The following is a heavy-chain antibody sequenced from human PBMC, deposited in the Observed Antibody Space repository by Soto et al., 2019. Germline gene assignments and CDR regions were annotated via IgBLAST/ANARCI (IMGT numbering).Heavy chain of an antibody. Sequence: GGSLRLSCAVSGFTFDDNAMHWVRQAPEKGLEWVSGINWKSDIGYADSVKGRFTISRDNAENSLYLQMNSLRAEDTALYYCGISQDRGGRTTFIYWGQGTLVTVSS. J-gene: IGHJ4*02. D-gene: IGHD3-16*01. CDR3: GISQDRGGRTTFIY. V-gene: IGHV3-9*01. CDR1: GFTFDDNA. CDR2: INWKSDI.